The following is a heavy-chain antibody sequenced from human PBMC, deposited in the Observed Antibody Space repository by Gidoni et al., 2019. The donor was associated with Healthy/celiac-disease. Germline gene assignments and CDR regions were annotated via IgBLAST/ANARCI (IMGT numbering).Heavy chain of an antibody. D-gene: IGHD6-19*01. V-gene: IGHV4-59*01. CDR2: IYYSGST. J-gene: IGHJ4*02. CDR1: GGSISSYY. Sequence: QVQLQESGPGLVKPSETLSLTCTVSGGSISSYYWSWIRPPPGKGLEWIGYIYYSGSTNYTPSLKSRVTISVDTSKNQFSLKLSSVTAADTAVYYCARTGGTQWTKYDYWGQGTLVTVSS. CDR3: ARTGGTQWTKYDY.